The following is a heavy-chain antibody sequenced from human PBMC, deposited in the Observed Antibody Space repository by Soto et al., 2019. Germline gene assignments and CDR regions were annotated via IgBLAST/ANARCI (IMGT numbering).Heavy chain of an antibody. D-gene: IGHD3-16*02. V-gene: IGHV3-7*03. CDR2: IKQDGSEK. CDR3: ARDFYDYVWGSYRPISAFDI. CDR1: GFTFSSYW. Sequence: PVGSLRLSCAASGFTFSSYWMSWVRQAPGKGLEWVANIKQDGSEKYYVDSVKGRFTISRDNAKNSLYLQMNSLRAEDTAVYYCARDFYDYVWGSYRPISAFDIWGQGTMVTVSS. J-gene: IGHJ3*02.